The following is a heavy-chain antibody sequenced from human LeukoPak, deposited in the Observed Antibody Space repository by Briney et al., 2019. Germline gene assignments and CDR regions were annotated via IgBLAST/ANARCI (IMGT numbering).Heavy chain of an antibody. Sequence: GGSLKLSCAASGFTLSGSAMHWVRQASGKGLEWVGRIRSKANSDATAYAASVKGRFTISRDDSKNTAYLQMNSLKTEDTAVYYCTRHGQADDYSNHYYMDVWGKGTTVTVSS. CDR3: TRHGQADDYSNHYYMDV. V-gene: IGHV3-73*01. CDR1: GFTLSGSA. CDR2: IRSKANSDAT. J-gene: IGHJ6*03. D-gene: IGHD4-11*01.